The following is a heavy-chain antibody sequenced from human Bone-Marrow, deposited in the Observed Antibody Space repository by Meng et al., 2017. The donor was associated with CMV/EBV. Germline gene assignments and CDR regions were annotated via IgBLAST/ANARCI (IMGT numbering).Heavy chain of an antibody. CDR3: ARGAVLGADYYYYGMDV. V-gene: IGHV3-72*01. CDR1: GFTFSDHY. CDR2: IRDKANSHTT. D-gene: IGHD1-26*01. Sequence: GGSLRLSCAASGFTFSDHYMDWVRQAPGKGLEWVGRIRDKANSHTTEYAASVKDRFTISRDDSKSSLYLEMNSLKTEDTAVYYCARGAVLGADYYYYGMDVWGQGTTVPVSS. J-gene: IGHJ6*02.